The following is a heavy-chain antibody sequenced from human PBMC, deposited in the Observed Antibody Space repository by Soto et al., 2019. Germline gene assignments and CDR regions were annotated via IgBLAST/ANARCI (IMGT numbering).Heavy chain of an antibody. J-gene: IGHJ4*02. D-gene: IGHD2-15*01. V-gene: IGHV4-31*03. CDR2: IYYSGST. Sequence: LRLSCTVSGGSISSGGYYWSWIRQHPGKGLEWIGYIYYSGSTYYNPSLKSRVTISVDTSKNQFSLKLSSVTAADTAVYYCARDDHGGNGRTLFDWGQGTLVTVSS. CDR1: GGSISSGGYY. CDR3: ARDDHGGNGRTLFD.